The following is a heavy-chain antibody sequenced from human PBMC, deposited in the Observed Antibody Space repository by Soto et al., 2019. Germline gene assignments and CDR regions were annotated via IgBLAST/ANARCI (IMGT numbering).Heavy chain of an antibody. CDR3: ARVRDYYQYFDY. V-gene: IGHV4-31*03. Sequence: SETLSLTCTVSGGSISSGGYYWSWIRQHPGKGLEWIGYIYYSGSTYYNPSLKSRVTISVDTSKNQFSLKLSSVTAADTAVYYCARVRDYYQYFDYWGQGTLVTVSS. CDR1: GGSISSGGYY. D-gene: IGHD2-21*02. J-gene: IGHJ4*02. CDR2: IYYSGST.